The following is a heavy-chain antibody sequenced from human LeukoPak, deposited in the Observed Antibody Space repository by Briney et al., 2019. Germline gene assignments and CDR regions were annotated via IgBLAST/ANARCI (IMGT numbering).Heavy chain of an antibody. CDR3: ARDIVVVPAATYYYYGMDV. J-gene: IGHJ6*02. Sequence: SETLSLTCTVSGGSISSSGYYWSWIRQHPGKGLEWIGYIYYSGSTYYNPSLKSRVTISVDTSKNQFSLKLSSVTAADTAVYYCARDIVVVPAATYYYYGMDVWSQGTTVTVSS. CDR2: IYYSGST. D-gene: IGHD2-2*01. CDR1: GGSISSSGYY. V-gene: IGHV4-31*03.